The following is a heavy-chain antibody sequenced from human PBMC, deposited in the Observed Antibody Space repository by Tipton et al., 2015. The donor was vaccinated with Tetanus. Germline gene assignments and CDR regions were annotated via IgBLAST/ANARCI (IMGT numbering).Heavy chain of an antibody. V-gene: IGHV4-31*02. J-gene: IGHJ3*02. Sequence: LRLSCSVSGDSISSGGHYWGWIRQHPGKGLGWIGNIHYSGSTFYNSSLKSRVTISVDTSKNQFSLKLNSVTAADTAVYYCAREGAPRAFDIWGQGTMVTVSS. CDR1: GDSISSGGHY. CDR3: AREGAPRAFDI. CDR2: IHYSGST.